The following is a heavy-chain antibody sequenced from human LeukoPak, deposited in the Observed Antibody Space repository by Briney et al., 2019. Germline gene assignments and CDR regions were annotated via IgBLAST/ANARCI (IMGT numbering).Heavy chain of an antibody. CDR1: GFTFSSYA. CDR3: AGVLRYFDWYDY. V-gene: IGHV3-23*01. J-gene: IGHJ4*02. Sequence: PGGSLRLSCAASGFTFSSYAMTWVRQAPGKGLEWVSAISGSGGSTYYADSVKGRFIISRDNSKNTLYLQMNSLRAEDTAVYYCAGVLRYFDWYDYWGQGTLVTVSS. CDR2: ISGSGGST. D-gene: IGHD3-9*01.